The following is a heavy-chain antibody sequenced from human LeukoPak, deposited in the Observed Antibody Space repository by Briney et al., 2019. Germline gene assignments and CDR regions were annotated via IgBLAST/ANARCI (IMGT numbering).Heavy chain of an antibody. CDR1: AFTFSDYA. CDR2: TSAGDGSR. CDR3: AKFYDISTGYFDC. V-gene: IGHV3-23*01. J-gene: IGHJ4*02. D-gene: IGHD3-9*01. Sequence: GGSLRLSCAASAFTFSDYAMTWVRQAPGKGLEWVSGTSAGDGSRHYADSVKGRFTISRDNSKNTLYLQMNSLRAEDTAVYYCAKFYDISTGYFDCWGQGTLVTVSS.